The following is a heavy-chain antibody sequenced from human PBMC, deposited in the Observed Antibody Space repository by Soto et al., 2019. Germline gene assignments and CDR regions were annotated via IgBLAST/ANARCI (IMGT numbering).Heavy chain of an antibody. Sequence: EVQLLESGGGLVQPGGSVRLSCAASGFTFSSYARSWVLQAPGKGLEWVSAISGSGGSTYYADSVKGRFTISRDNPKNTLYLQLNSLRAEDTAGYYCAKECGIFGVTHNQKFFVYYFDYWGQETLVTVSS. CDR2: ISGSGGST. CDR3: AKECGIFGVTHNQKFFVYYFDY. D-gene: IGHD3-3*01. J-gene: IGHJ4*02. V-gene: IGHV3-23*01. CDR1: GFTFSSYA.